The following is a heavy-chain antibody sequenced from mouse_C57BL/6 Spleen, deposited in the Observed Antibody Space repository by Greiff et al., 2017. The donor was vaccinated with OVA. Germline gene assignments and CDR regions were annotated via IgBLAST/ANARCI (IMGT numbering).Heavy chain of an antibody. V-gene: IGHV1-19*01. CDR1: GYTFTDYY. CDR2: INPYNGGT. Sequence: VQLQQSGPVLVKPGASVKMSCKASGYTFTDYYMNWVKQSHGKSLEWIGVINPYNGGTSYNQKFKGKATLTVDKSSSTAYMELNSLTSEDSAVYYCARLAGVLDYWGQGTSVTVSS. CDR3: ARLAGVLDY. D-gene: IGHD6-1*01. J-gene: IGHJ4*01.